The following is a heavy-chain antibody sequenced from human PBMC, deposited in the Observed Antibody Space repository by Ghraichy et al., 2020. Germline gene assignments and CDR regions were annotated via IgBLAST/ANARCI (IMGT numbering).Heavy chain of an antibody. Sequence: GGSLRLSCAASGFTFSSYAMSWVRQAPGKGLEWVSAISGSGGSTYYADSVKGRFTISRDNSKNTLYLQMNSLRAEDTAVYYCAKVDGYCSGGSCSYYYYGMDVWGQGTTVTVSS. CDR2: ISGSGGST. V-gene: IGHV3-23*01. D-gene: IGHD2-15*01. CDR1: GFTFSSYA. J-gene: IGHJ6*02. CDR3: AKVDGYCSGGSCSYYYYGMDV.